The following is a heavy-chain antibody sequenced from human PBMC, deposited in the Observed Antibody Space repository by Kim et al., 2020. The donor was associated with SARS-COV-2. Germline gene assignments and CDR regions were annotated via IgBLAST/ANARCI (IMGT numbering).Heavy chain of an antibody. CDR3: ARDFGKGCSSTSCYYHTVYYYYGMDV. V-gene: IGHV3-21*01. J-gene: IGHJ6*02. CDR1: GFTFSSYS. Sequence: GGSLRLSCAASGFTFSSYSMNWVRQAPGKGLEWVSSISSSSSYIYYADSVKGRFTISRDNAKNSLYLQMNSLRAEDTAVYYCARDFGKGCSSTSCYYHTVYYYYGMDVWGQGNTVTVSS. D-gene: IGHD2-2*01. CDR2: ISSSSSYI.